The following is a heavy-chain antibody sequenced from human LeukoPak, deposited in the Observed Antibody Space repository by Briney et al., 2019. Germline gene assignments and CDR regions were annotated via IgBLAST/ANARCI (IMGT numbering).Heavy chain of an antibody. J-gene: IGHJ3*02. V-gene: IGHV3-30*04. CDR3: ARVDDLDAFDM. D-gene: IGHD2-2*03. CDR1: GFTSSSYA. CDR2: ISDDGSNK. Sequence: PGGSLRLSCAASGFTSSSYAMHWVRQAPGKGLEWVAVISDDGSNKYYADSVKGRFTISRDNSKNTLYLQMNSLRGEDTAVYYCARVDDLDAFDMWGQGTMVTVSS.